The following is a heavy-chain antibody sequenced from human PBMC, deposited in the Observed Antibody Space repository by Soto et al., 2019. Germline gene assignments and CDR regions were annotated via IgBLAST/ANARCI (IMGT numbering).Heavy chain of an antibody. CDR2: IYYSGST. CDR3: ARRGYSGYDYDMVYMDV. V-gene: IGHV4-59*08. Sequence: SETLSLTCTVSGGSISSYYWSWIRQPPGKGLEWIGYIYYSGSTNYNPSLKSRVTISVDTSKNQFSLKLSSVTAADTAVYYCARRGYSGYDYDMVYMDVWGKGTTVTVSS. J-gene: IGHJ6*03. D-gene: IGHD5-12*01. CDR1: GGSISSYY.